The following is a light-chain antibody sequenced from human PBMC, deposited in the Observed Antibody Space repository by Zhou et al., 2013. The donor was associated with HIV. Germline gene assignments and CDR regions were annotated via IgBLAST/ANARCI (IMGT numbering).Light chain of an antibody. CDR1: QSISNY. Sequence: EIVLTQSPATLSLSPGERATLSCRASQSISNYLAWYQQKPGQAPRLLIYHVSSRAAGIPDRFSGSESGTDFTLTISRLEPEDFAVYYCQQYSSSPGTFGQGTKLEIK. CDR2: HVS. V-gene: IGKV3-20*01. CDR3: QQYSSSPGT. J-gene: IGKJ2*01.